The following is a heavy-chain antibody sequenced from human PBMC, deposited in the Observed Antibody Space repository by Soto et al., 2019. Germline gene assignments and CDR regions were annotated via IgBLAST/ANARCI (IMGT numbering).Heavy chain of an antibody. CDR1: GFSLRTSGGG. D-gene: IGHD6-19*01. CDR3: AKSGSSGWYGWFDP. CDR2: IYWNDDK. V-gene: IGHV2-5*01. Sequence: QITLKESGPTLVKPTQTLTLTWIFSGFSLRTSGGGVGWIRQPPGKALEWLGFIYWNDDKRYSPSLKSRLTITKDTSKNQVVLTMTNMDPVDTATYYCAKSGSSGWYGWFDPWGQGTLVTVSS. J-gene: IGHJ5*02.